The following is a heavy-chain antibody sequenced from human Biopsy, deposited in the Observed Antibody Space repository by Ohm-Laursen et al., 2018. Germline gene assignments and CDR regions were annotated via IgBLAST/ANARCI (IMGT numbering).Heavy chain of an antibody. CDR2: IYYGGTT. V-gene: IGHV4-39*01. D-gene: IGHD1-26*01. CDR3: SKRDLSGTSPV. J-gene: IGHJ6*02. Sequence: GTLSLTCTVSRDSISNYYWIWIRQPPGKGLEWIASIYYGGTTHYNASLQGRVTISVDQPKNQFSLRLTSVTAADTAVYYCSKRDLSGTSPVWGQGTTVTVSS. CDR1: RDSISNYY.